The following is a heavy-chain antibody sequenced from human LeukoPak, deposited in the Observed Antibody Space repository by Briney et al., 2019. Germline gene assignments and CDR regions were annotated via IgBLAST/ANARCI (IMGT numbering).Heavy chain of an antibody. CDR1: GFIFSNYG. CDR3: AKGFSGYDLTLDY. CDR2: IRYDGSNSVK. D-gene: IGHD5-12*01. V-gene: IGHV3-30*02. Sequence: GGSLRLSCAASGFIFSNYGMHWVRQAPGKGLEWVAFIRYDGSNSVKDYTDSVKGRFTISRDNSKNTLYLQMNSLRAEDAAVYYCAKGFSGYDLTLDYWGQGALVTVSS. J-gene: IGHJ4*02.